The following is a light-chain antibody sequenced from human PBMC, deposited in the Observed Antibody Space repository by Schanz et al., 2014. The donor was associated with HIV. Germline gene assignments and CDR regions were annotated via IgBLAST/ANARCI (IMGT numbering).Light chain of an antibody. CDR1: QSVSSN. CDR3: QQYGGSPT. CDR2: GAS. J-gene: IGKJ1*01. Sequence: EIVLTQSPGTLSLSPGERATLSCRASQSVSSNLAWYQQKSGQAPRLLIYGASTRATGIPARFSGSGSGTDFTLSISRLETADTGVYYCQQYGGSPTFGQGTKVEIK. V-gene: IGKV3-20*01.